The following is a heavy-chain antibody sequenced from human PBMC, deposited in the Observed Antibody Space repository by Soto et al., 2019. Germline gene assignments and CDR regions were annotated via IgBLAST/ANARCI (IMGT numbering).Heavy chain of an antibody. CDR3: AKDPVPQLLPSWWFDP. D-gene: IGHD2-2*01. Sequence: EVQLLESGGGLVQPGGSLRLSCAASGFAFGAYAMTWVHQAPGKGLEWVSVISGAGGNTYYADSVKGRFTVSRDNSKKMLYLEMNSLRVEDTAIHYCAKDPVPQLLPSWWFDPWGQGTRVTVSS. J-gene: IGHJ5*02. CDR2: ISGAGGNT. V-gene: IGHV3-23*01. CDR1: GFAFGAYA.